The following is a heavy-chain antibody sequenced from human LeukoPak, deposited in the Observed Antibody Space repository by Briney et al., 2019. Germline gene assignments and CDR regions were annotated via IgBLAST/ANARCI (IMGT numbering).Heavy chain of an antibody. CDR2: ISWNSGSI. Sequence: GGSLRLSCAASGFTFDDYAMHWVRQAPGKGLEWVSGISWNSGSIGYADSVKGRFTISRDNAKNSLYLQMNSLRAEDTALYYCAKDGGSDWGQGTLVTASS. D-gene: IGHD4-23*01. J-gene: IGHJ4*02. CDR1: GFTFDDYA. CDR3: AKDGGSD. V-gene: IGHV3-9*01.